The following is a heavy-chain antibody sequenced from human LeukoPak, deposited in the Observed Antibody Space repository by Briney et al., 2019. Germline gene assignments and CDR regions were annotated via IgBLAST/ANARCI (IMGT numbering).Heavy chain of an antibody. D-gene: IGHD6-19*01. J-gene: IGHJ6*03. CDR3: ASSDSSGWYTYYYYYMDV. CDR1: GYTFISYV. CDR2: INTNTGNP. Sequence: ASVKVSCKASGYTFISYVMTWVRQAPGQGLEWMGWINTNTGNPTYAQGFTGRFVFSLDTSVSTAYLQISSLKAEDTAVYYCASSDSSGWYTYYYYYMDVWGKGTTVTVSS. V-gene: IGHV7-4-1*02.